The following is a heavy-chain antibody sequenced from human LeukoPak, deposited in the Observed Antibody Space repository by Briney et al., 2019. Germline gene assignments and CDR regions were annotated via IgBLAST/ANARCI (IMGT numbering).Heavy chain of an antibody. CDR2: ISSSSSYI. V-gene: IGHV3-21*01. J-gene: IGHJ4*02. CDR3: ASNTGTSYYFDY. Sequence: TPGGSLRLSCAASGFTFSSYSMNWVRQAPGKGLEWVSSISSSSSYIYYADSVKGRFTISRDNAKNSLYLQMNSLRAEDTAVYYCASNTGTSYYFDYWGQGTLVTVSS. D-gene: IGHD5-18*01. CDR1: GFTFSSYS.